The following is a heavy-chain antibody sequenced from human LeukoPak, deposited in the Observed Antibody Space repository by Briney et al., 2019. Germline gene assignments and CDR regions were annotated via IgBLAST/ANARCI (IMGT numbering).Heavy chain of an antibody. V-gene: IGHV3-23*01. CDR3: AKGHYYGSGSLDY. D-gene: IGHD3-10*01. Sequence: PGGSLRLSCAASGFTFSNYAMSWVRQAPGKGLEWVSAVSGDGGGTYYTDSVKGRFTISRDNSKNTLYLQMNSLRAEDTAVYYCAKGHYYGSGSLDYWGQGTLVTVSS. J-gene: IGHJ4*02. CDR2: VSGDGGGT. CDR1: GFTFSNYA.